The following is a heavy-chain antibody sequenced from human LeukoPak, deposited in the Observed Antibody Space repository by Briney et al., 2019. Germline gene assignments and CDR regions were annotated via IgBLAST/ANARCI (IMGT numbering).Heavy chain of an antibody. D-gene: IGHD3-10*01. CDR3: ARDHLPTYYYGSGSYYPILFDY. Sequence: GGSLRLSCAASGFTFSSYAMSWVRQAPGKGLEWVSAISGSGGSTYYADSVKGRFTISRDNSKNTLYLQMNSLRAKDTAVYYCARDHLPTYYYGSGSYYPILFDYWGQGTLVTVSS. CDR2: ISGSGGST. J-gene: IGHJ4*02. CDR1: GFTFSSYA. V-gene: IGHV3-23*01.